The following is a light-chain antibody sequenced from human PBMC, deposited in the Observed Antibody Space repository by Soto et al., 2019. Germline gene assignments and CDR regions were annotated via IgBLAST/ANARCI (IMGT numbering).Light chain of an antibody. CDR3: QQYNNWPLT. Sequence: EIVMTQSPATLSVSPGERATLSCRASQSISSDLAWYQLKPGQAPRLLIYGASTRATGFPARFSGSGSGAEFTLTISSLRSEDFAVYYCQQYNNWPLTFGGGTKVEIK. J-gene: IGKJ4*01. CDR2: GAS. CDR1: QSISSD. V-gene: IGKV3-15*01.